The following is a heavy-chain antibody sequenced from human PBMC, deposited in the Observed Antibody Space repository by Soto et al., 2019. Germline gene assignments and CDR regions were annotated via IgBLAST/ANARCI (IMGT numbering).Heavy chain of an antibody. CDR3: ARDQDSGDYWGYFFDS. V-gene: IGHV1-2*02. CDR2: INPTSGGT. Sequence: SVKVSCKTSGYTFAAYYIHWIRQAPGQGLEWMGLINPTSGGTVYAQNFQDRVTMTRDTSISTAYMELRRLNPDDTAVYYCARDQDSGDYWGYFFDSWGQDTPVTLSS. CDR1: GYTFAAYY. D-gene: IGHD4-17*01. J-gene: IGHJ4*02.